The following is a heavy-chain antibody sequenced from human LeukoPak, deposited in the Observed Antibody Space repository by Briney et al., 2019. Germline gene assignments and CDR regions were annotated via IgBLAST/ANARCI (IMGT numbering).Heavy chain of an antibody. Sequence: GGSLRLSCAASGFTFSNYGLSWVRQAPGKGLEWVSGITGSGGSTYYADSVKGRFTISRDNSKNTLYLQMNSLRAEDTAVYYCAKDFHYYGSGSYFFDYWGQGTLVTVSS. J-gene: IGHJ4*02. CDR3: AKDFHYYGSGSYFFDY. V-gene: IGHV3-23*01. CDR2: ITGSGGST. CDR1: GFTFSNYG. D-gene: IGHD3-10*01.